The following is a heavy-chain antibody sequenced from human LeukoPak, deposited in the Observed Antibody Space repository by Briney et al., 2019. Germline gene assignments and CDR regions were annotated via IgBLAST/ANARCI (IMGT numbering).Heavy chain of an antibody. J-gene: IGHJ2*01. CDR3: VRHDYDTSWGLDWFFDL. Sequence: PSETLSLTCTVSGDSIRSYYWSWIRQSPGKGLEWIAYIYYNGRTDHNPSLKSRVTISLDMSKKQFSLKLKSVTAADTAVYYCVRHDYDTSWGLDWFFDLWGRGTLVAVSS. CDR1: GDSIRSYY. V-gene: IGHV4-59*08. D-gene: IGHD2-2*01. CDR2: IYYNGRT.